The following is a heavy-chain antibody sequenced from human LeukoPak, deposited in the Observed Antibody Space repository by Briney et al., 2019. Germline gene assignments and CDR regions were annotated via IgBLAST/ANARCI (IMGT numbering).Heavy chain of an antibody. CDR1: GFIFKNFW. Sequence: PGGSLRLSCAAPGFIFKNFWMTWVRQAPGKGLEWVANIKRDGSDRYYVDSVKGRFTISRDNAKNSLFLQMNSLRAEDTAVYYCARDQGGSYSDGDYDAFDIWGQGTMVTVSS. CDR2: IKRDGSDR. CDR3: ARDQGGSYSDGDYDAFDI. D-gene: IGHD5-24*01. V-gene: IGHV3-7*01. J-gene: IGHJ3*02.